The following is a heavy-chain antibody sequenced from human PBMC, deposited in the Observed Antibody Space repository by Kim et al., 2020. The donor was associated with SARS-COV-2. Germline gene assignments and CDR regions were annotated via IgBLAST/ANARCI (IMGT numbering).Heavy chain of an antibody. CDR2: ISWNSGSI. CDR3: AKDNGAGTFYYYYGMDV. D-gene: IGHD6-13*01. V-gene: IGHV3-9*01. Sequence: GGSLRLSCAASGFTFDDYAMHWVRQAPGKGLEWVSGISWNSGSIGYADSVKGRFTISRDNAKNSLYLQMNSLRAEDTALYYCAKDNGAGTFYYYYGMDVWGQGTTVTVSS. CDR1: GFTFDDYA. J-gene: IGHJ6*02.